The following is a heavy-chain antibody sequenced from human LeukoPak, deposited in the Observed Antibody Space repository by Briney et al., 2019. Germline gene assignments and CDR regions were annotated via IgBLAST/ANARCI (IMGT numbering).Heavy chain of an antibody. J-gene: IGHJ4*02. V-gene: IGHV4-34*01. D-gene: IGHD3-22*01. CDR2: INHSGST. CDR3: ARDPRGSSGYYYYFDY. CDR1: GGSFSGYY. Sequence: PSETLSLTCAVYGGSFSGYYWSWIRQPPGKGLEWIGEINHSGSTNYNPSLKSRVTISVDTSKDQFSLKLSSVTAADTAVYYCARDPRGSSGYYYYFDYWGQGTLVTVSS.